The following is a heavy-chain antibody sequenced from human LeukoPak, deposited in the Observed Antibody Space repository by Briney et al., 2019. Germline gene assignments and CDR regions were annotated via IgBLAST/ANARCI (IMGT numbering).Heavy chain of an antibody. D-gene: IGHD3-10*01. J-gene: IGHJ6*02. Sequence: SETLSLTCTVSGGSISSNYWSWIRQPAGKGLEWIGRIHTSGSTNYNPSLKSRVTMSVDTSKNQFSLKLSSVTAADTAVFYRARDISDVVRGVSYYYYGMDVWGQGTTVTVSS. CDR3: ARDISDVVRGVSYYYYGMDV. CDR1: GGSISSNY. CDR2: IHTSGST. V-gene: IGHV4-4*07.